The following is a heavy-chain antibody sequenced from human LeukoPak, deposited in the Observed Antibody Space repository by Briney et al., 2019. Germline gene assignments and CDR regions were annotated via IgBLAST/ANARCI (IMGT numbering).Heavy chain of an antibody. CDR1: GFAFSTYG. Sequence: PGGSPRLSCAASGFAFSTYGMHWVRQAPGKGLEWVAVISYDGSDKSYADSAKGRFTISRDNSKNTLYLQMNSLSAEDTAVYYCAKGIPADYWGQGILVTVSS. CDR3: AKGIPADY. V-gene: IGHV3-30*18. J-gene: IGHJ4*02. CDR2: ISYDGSDK.